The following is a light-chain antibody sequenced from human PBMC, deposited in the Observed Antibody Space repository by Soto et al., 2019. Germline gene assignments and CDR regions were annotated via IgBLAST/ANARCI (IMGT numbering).Light chain of an antibody. CDR1: QSISSW. J-gene: IGKJ1*01. CDR3: QQYNSYWT. V-gene: IGKV1-5*03. CDR2: KAS. Sequence: DIQMTQSPSTLSASVGDRVTITCRASQSISSWLAWYQQKPGKAPKLLIYKASSLESGVPSRFSGSGSGTKFTLTIGSLQPDDFANYYCQQYNSYWTFAQGNKVEIK.